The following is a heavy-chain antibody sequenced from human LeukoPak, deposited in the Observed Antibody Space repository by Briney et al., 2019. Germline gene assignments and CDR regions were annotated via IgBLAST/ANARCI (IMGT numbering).Heavy chain of an antibody. CDR3: AKDHSTPLYYYDSSARDAFDI. D-gene: IGHD3-22*01. CDR1: GFTFSSYA. Sequence: GGSLRLSCAASGFTFSSYAMSWVRQAPGKGLEWVSAISGSSGSTYYADSVKGRFTTSRDNSKNTLYLQMNSLRAAGTAVYYCAKDHSTPLYYYDSSARDAFDIWGQGTMVTVSS. J-gene: IGHJ3*02. CDR2: ISGSSGST. V-gene: IGHV3-23*01.